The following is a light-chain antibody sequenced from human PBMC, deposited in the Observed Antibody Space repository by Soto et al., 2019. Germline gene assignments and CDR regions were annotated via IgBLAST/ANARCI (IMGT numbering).Light chain of an antibody. CDR3: QQHDGRPTMT. CDR1: QDIDNS. CDR2: AVS. V-gene: IGKV1-33*01. Sequence: IQLTQSPSSLSASVGETVTITCRASQDIDNSLNWYQHKPGKAPKLLVYAVSFLETGVPSRFSGRGSGTVFSLTINRLQSADFATYYCQQHDGRPTMTFGHGTRLDSK. J-gene: IGKJ5*01.